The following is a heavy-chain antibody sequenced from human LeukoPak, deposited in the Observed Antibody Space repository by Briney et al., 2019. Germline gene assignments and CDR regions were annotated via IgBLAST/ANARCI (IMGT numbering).Heavy chain of an antibody. CDR1: GGTFSSYA. Sequence: ASVKVSCKASGGTFSSYAISWVRQAPGQGLEWMGGIIPISGTANYAQKFQGRVTITADESTSTAYMELSSLRSEDTAVYYCASTPLSYYYYMDVWGKGTTVTVSS. CDR3: ASTPLSYYYYMDV. J-gene: IGHJ6*03. V-gene: IGHV1-69*13. CDR2: IIPISGTA.